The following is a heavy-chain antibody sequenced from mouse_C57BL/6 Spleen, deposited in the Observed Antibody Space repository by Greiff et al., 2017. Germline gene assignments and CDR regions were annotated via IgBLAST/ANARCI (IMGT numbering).Heavy chain of an antibody. V-gene: IGHV1-55*01. CDR2: IYPGSGST. J-gene: IGHJ4*01. CDR3: ARWNGSSDYYAMDY. D-gene: IGHD1-1*01. Sequence: VQLQQPGAELVKPGASVKMSCKASGYTFTSYWITWVKQRPGQGLEWIGDIYPGSGSTYYNEKFKSKATLTVDTSSSTAYMQLSSLTSEDSAVYYCARWNGSSDYYAMDYWGQGTSVTVSS. CDR1: GYTFTSYW.